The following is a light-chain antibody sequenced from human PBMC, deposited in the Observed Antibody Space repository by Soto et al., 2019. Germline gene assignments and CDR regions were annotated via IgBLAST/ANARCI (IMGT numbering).Light chain of an antibody. CDR2: GAS. J-gene: IGKJ1*01. CDR1: QSVSSN. Sequence: EIVMTQSPATLSVSPGERASLSCRASQSVSSNLAWYQYTPGQAPRLLIYGASTRATGIPARFSGSGSGTEFTLTISSLQPDDFATYYCQHYNSYSEAFGQGTKVDIK. V-gene: IGKV3-15*01. CDR3: QHYNSYSEA.